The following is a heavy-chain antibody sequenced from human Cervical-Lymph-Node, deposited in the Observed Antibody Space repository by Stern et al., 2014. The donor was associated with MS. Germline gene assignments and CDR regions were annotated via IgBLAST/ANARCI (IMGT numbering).Heavy chain of an antibody. Sequence: VQLVESGPEGKKPGSSVKVSCKASGGSFMNYAITWVRQAPGQGPEWMGDISPLFSTLNYAQQFLGRVTITADKSTTTAYMEVNSLTSEDTAVYYCAGPRYAFWGQGTLVIVSS. J-gene: IGHJ4*02. D-gene: IGHD2-2*01. CDR3: AGPRYAF. CDR2: ISPLFSTL. CDR1: GGSFMNYA. V-gene: IGHV1-69*06.